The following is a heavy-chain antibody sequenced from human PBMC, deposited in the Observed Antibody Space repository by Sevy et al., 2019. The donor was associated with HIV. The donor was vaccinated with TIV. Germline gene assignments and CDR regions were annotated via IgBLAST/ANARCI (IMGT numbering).Heavy chain of an antibody. Sequence: ASVKVSCKPSGYTFTTFGINWVRQAPGQGLEWMAWINIYNGNTIYAQNLQGRVTLTRDTSTNTAYMELRSLTSDDTAVYYCARMRNLGRPSDPWGQGALVTVSS. D-gene: IGHD3-16*01. CDR2: INIYNGNT. V-gene: IGHV1-18*01. J-gene: IGHJ5*02. CDR3: ARMRNLGRPSDP. CDR1: GYTFTTFG.